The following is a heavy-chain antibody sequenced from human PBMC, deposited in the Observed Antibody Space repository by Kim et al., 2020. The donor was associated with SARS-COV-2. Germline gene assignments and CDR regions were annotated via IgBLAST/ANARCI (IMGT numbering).Heavy chain of an antibody. CDR3: TKDIIGGGGSSPQAYFAL. J-gene: IGHJ4*02. D-gene: IGHD1-26*01. Sequence: GGSLRLSCAASGFIFDDYAMHWVRQAPGKGLEWVSGISWNSDTIGYADSVKGRFTISRDNAKNSLYLQMNSLRLEDTAFYYCTKDIIGGGGSSPQAYFALWGQGTLVTVSS. CDR1: GFIFDDYA. V-gene: IGHV3-9*01. CDR2: ISWNSDTI.